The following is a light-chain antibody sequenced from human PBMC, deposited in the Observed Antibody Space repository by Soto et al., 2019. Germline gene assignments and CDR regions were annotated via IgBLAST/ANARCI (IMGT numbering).Light chain of an antibody. J-gene: IGLJ2*01. CDR1: SSNIGSNT. V-gene: IGLV1-44*01. CDR3: AASDDSLNGVV. Sequence: QSVLTQPPSASGTPGQRVTISCSGSSSNIGSNTVNWYQQLPGTAPKLLIYSYNQRPSGVPDRFSGSKSGTSASLAISGLQSDDEADYYCAASDDSLNGVVFGGGTKLTVL. CDR2: SYN.